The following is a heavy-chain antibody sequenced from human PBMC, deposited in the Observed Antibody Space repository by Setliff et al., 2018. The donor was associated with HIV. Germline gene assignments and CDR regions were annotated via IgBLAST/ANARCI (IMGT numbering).Heavy chain of an antibody. V-gene: IGHV3-66*02. CDR2: VFRDDNT. CDR1: GLTVSGNY. J-gene: IGHJ4*02. D-gene: IGHD3-3*01. Sequence: GGSLRLSCTASGLTVSGNYMGWVRQAPGEGLEWVSLVFRDDNTYNADSVKGRSTISRDSSKNTLYLQMNSLRGDDTAVYYCACRYYDLWSNYYTGIPYWGQGTLVTVSS. CDR3: ACRYYDLWSNYYTGIPY.